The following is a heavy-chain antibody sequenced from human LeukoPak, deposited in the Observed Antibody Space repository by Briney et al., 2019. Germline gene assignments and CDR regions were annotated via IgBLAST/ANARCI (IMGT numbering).Heavy chain of an antibody. CDR1: GFTFDDYA. CDR2: ISSSSSTI. CDR3: AREAMIVVDLDAFDI. J-gene: IGHJ3*02. V-gene: IGHV3-48*01. D-gene: IGHD3-22*01. Sequence: GGSLRLSCAASGFTFDDYAMHWVRQAPGKGLEWVSYISSSSSTIYYADSVKGRFTISRDNAKNSLYLQMNSLRAEDTAVYYCAREAMIVVDLDAFDIWGQGTMVTVSS.